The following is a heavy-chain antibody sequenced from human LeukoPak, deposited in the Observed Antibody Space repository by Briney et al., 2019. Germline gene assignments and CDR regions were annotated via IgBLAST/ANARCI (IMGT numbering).Heavy chain of an antibody. D-gene: IGHD3-3*01. V-gene: IGHV4-59*01. CDR1: GGSISSYY. J-gene: IGHJ6*03. CDR2: IYYSGST. CDR3: ARMYYDFWSGYYTSEFDYYYYYMDV. Sequence: SETLSLTCTVSGGSISSYYWSWIRQPPGKGLEWIGYIYYSGSTNYNPSLKSRVTISVDTSKNQFSLKLSSVTAADTAVYYCARMYYDFWSGYYTSEFDYYYYYMDVWGKGTTVTVSS.